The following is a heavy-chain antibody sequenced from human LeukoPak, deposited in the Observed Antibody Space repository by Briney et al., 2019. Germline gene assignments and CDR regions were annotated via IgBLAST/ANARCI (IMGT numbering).Heavy chain of an antibody. J-gene: IGHJ4*02. V-gene: IGHV4-59*01. Sequence: PSETLSLTCTVSGGSISSYYWSWIRQPPGKGLEWIGYIYYSGSTNYNPSLKSRVTISVDTSKNQFSLKLSSVTAADTAVYYCARDVTGYYLYWGQGTLVTVSS. D-gene: IGHD3-9*01. CDR1: GGSISSYY. CDR3: ARDVTGYYLY. CDR2: IYYSGST.